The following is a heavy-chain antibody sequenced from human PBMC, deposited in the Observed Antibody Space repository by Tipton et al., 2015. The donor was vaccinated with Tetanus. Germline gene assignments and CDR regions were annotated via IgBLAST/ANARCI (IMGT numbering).Heavy chain of an antibody. V-gene: IGHV3-23*01. D-gene: IGHD3-9*01. CDR3: ARLVTS. Sequence: SLRLSCAASGFSFSGSSMSWVRQAPGKGLEWVSSIRASDGSTYYADSVKGRFTISRDNSRNTLYLQLNSLRVEDTAIYYCARLVTSWGQGTLVPVSS. J-gene: IGHJ5*02. CDR2: IRASDGST. CDR1: GFSFSGSS.